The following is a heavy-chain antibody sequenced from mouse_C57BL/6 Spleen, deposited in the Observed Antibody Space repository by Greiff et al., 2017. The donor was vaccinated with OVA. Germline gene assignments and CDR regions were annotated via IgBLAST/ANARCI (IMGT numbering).Heavy chain of an antibody. D-gene: IGHD2-12*01. J-gene: IGHJ4*01. CDR1: GFPFSDYY. CDR2: INYDGSRP. Sequence: EVKLMESEGGLVQPGSSMKLSCPASGFPFSDYYMAWVRQVPEKGLEWVANINYDGSRPYSLDSLKGRFIISRDNAKHILYLQMSSLQSEDTATYYCARGADYREAMDDWGQGTSVTVSS. V-gene: IGHV5-16*01. CDR3: ARGADYREAMDD.